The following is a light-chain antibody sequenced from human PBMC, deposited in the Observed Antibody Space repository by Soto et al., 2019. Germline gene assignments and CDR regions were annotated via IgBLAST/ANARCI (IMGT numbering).Light chain of an antibody. CDR3: QQANSFPLT. CDR1: QDISDF. Sequence: DIQMTQSPSSLFASVGDRVTITCQASQDISDFLNWYQQKPGKAPKLVIYDASSLQSGVPSRFSGSGSGTDFTLTISSLQPEDFATYYCQQANSFPLTFGGGTKVDI. CDR2: DAS. V-gene: IGKV1-12*01. J-gene: IGKJ4*01.